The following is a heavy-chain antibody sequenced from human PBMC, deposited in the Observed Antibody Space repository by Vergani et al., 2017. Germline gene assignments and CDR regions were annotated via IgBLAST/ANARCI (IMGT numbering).Heavy chain of an antibody. CDR2: LTGGGGST. J-gene: IGHJ4*02. V-gene: IGHV3-23*01. CDR1: GFTFSTYA. D-gene: IGHD1-14*01. CDR3: ARVRYRLGDY. Sequence: EVQLLESGGSLKQPGGSVRLSCAASGFTFSTYAMHWVRQAPGKGLEWVSALTGGGGSTYYADSFKGRFIISRDNSRDTLYLQMNSLRAEDTAVYYCARVRYRLGDYWGQGTLVTVSS.